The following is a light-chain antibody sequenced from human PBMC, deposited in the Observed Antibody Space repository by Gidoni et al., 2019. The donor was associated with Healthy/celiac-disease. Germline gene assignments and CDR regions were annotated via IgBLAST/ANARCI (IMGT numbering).Light chain of an antibody. V-gene: IGKV1-39*01. CDR2: AAS. J-gene: IGKJ1*01. CDR3: QQSDSTPWT. Sequence: DIQMTQSPSSLSASVGDRVAITCRASQIISSYLNWYQQKPGKAPKLLIYAASSLQSGVPSRFSGSGSGTDFALTISSLQPEDFATYYCQQSDSTPWTFGQGTKVEIK. CDR1: QIISSY.